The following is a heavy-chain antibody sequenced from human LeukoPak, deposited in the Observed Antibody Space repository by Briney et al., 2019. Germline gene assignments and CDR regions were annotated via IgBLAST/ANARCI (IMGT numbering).Heavy chain of an antibody. V-gene: IGHV3-21*01. Sequence: GGSLRLSCAASGFTFSSYSMNWVRQAPGKGLEWVSSISSSSSYIYYADSVKGRFTISRDNAKNSLYLQMNSLRAEDTAVYYCARRGYCSSTSCYDENFDYWGQGTLATVSS. CDR2: ISSSSSYI. CDR1: GFTFSSYS. CDR3: ARRGYCSSTSCYDENFDY. D-gene: IGHD2-2*01. J-gene: IGHJ4*02.